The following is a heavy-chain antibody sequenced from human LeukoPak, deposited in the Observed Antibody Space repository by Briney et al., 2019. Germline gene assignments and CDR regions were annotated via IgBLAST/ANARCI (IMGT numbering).Heavy chain of an antibody. J-gene: IGHJ5*02. CDR1: GFTFSSYD. Sequence: GGSLRLSCAASGFTFSSYDMSWVRQAPGKGLEWVSAISGSGGSTYYADSVKGRFTISRDNSKNTLYLKMNSLRAEDTAVYYCAKPNEQWLVQNWFDPWGQGTLVTVSS. CDR3: AKPNEQWLVQNWFDP. CDR2: ISGSGGST. D-gene: IGHD6-19*01. V-gene: IGHV3-23*01.